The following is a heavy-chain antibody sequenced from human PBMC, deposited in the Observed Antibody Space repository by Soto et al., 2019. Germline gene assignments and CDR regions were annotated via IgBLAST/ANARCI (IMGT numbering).Heavy chain of an antibody. V-gene: IGHV3-23*01. CDR3: AKAVRYLRGYFDY. D-gene: IGHD3-9*01. CDR2: ISGSGGST. Sequence: QLLESGGGLVQPGGSLRLSCAASGFTFSSYSLSWVRQAPGKGLEWVSAISGSGGSTYYADSVKGRFTISRDNSKNTLYLQMNSLRAEDTAVYYCAKAVRYLRGYFDYWGQGTLVTVSS. J-gene: IGHJ4*02. CDR1: GFTFSSYS.